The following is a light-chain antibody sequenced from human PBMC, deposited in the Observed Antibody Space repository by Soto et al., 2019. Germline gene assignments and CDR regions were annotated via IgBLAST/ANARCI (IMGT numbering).Light chain of an antibody. Sequence: DIQMTQSPSSVSASVGDRVTITCRASQDINRWLAWYQQKPGKAPKLLIYTASSLQSGVPSRFGGSGSGTDFTLTISSLQPEDFASYYCLQAKAYPLTLGQGTKVDI. V-gene: IGKV1-12*01. J-gene: IGKJ1*01. CDR3: LQAKAYPLT. CDR2: TAS. CDR1: QDINRW.